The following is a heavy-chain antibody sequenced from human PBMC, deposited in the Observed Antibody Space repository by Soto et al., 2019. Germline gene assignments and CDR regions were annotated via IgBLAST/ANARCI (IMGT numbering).Heavy chain of an antibody. CDR2: ISYDGSNK. Sequence: QPGGSLRLSCAPSGFTFSSYGMHWVRQAPGKGLEWVAVISYDGSNKYYADSVKGRFTISRDNSKNTLYLQMNSLRAEDTAVYYCAKANRTMTHFDYWGQGT. CDR1: GFTFSSYG. D-gene: IGHD3-22*01. CDR3: AKANRTMTHFDY. J-gene: IGHJ4*02. V-gene: IGHV3-30*18.